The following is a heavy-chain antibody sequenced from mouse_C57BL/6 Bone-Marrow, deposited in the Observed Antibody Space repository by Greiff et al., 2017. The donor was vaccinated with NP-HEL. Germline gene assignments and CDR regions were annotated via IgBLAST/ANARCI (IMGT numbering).Heavy chain of an antibody. CDR2: ISDGGSYT. CDR1: GFTFSSYA. CDR3: ARAYYSNYPFAY. J-gene: IGHJ3*01. Sequence: EVKLVESGGGLVKPGGSLKLSCAASGFTFSSYAMSWVRQTPEKRLEWVATISDGGSYTYYPDNVKGRFTISRDNAKNNLYLQMSHLKSEDTAMYYCARAYYSNYPFAYWGQGTLVTVSA. V-gene: IGHV5-4*03. D-gene: IGHD2-5*01.